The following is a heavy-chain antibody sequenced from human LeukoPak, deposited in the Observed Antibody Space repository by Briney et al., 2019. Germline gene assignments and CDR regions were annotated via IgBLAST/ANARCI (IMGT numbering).Heavy chain of an antibody. Sequence: SETLSLTCAVYGESFSGFYWSWIRQPPGKGLEWIGEIIHSGSTNYNPSLKSRVTISVETSKNQFSLELNSVTAADTAVYYCARGTYDFWSGYYDYWGQGTLVTVSS. J-gene: IGHJ4*02. D-gene: IGHD3-3*01. CDR3: ARGTYDFWSGYYDY. V-gene: IGHV4-34*01. CDR1: GESFSGFY. CDR2: IIHSGST.